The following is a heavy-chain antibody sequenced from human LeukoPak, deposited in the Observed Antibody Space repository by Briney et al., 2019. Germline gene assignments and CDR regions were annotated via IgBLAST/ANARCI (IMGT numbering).Heavy chain of an antibody. CDR3: ARDAPLLWFGELSPSPYYYYGMDV. D-gene: IGHD3-10*01. Sequence: GASVKVSCKASGYTFTSYGISWVRQAPGQGLEWMGWISAYNGNTNYAQKLQGRVTMTTDTPTSTAYMELRSLRSDDTAVYYCARDAPLLWFGELSPSPYYYYGMDVWGKGTTVTVSS. CDR1: GYTFTSYG. CDR2: ISAYNGNT. V-gene: IGHV1-18*04. J-gene: IGHJ6*04.